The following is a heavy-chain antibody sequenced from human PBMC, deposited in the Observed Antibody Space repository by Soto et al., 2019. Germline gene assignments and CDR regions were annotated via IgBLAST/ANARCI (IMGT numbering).Heavy chain of an antibody. V-gene: IGHV1-2*04. CDR2: INPNSGGT. Sequence: QVQLVQSGAEVKKPGASVKVSCKASGYTFTGYYMHWVRQAPGQGLEWMGWINPNSGGTNYAQKFQGWVTMTRDTSISTAYMELSRLRSDDTAVYYCARVRAIAAAGTSYYYMDVWGKGTTVTVSS. CDR1: GYTFTGYY. D-gene: IGHD6-13*01. J-gene: IGHJ6*03. CDR3: ARVRAIAAAGTSYYYMDV.